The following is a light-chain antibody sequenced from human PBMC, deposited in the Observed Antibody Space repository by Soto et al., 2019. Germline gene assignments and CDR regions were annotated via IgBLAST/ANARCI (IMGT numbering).Light chain of an antibody. CDR1: SSDVGSYNL. Sequence: QSALTQPASVSGSPGQSITISCTGTSSDVGSYNLVSWYQQHPGKAPKLIIYEGSKRPSGVSNRFSGSKSGNTASLTISGLQAEDEADYYCCSHAGSRVFGGGTKLTVL. CDR3: CSHAGSRV. V-gene: IGLV2-23*01. CDR2: EGS. J-gene: IGLJ3*02.